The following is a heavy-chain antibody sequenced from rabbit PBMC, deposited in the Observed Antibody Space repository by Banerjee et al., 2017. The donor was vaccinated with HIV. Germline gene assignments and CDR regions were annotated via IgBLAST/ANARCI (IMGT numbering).Heavy chain of an antibody. CDR1: GFSFSSNW. Sequence: LEESGGGLVKPGGTLTLTCTVSGFSFSSNWICWVRQAPWKGLEWIACIDTNDGDTDYANWPKGRFTISKTSSTTVTLQMTSLTAADTATYFCARNYVNAFDPWGQGTLVTVS. V-gene: IGHV1S45*01. J-gene: IGHJ2*01. CDR2: IDTNDGDT. CDR3: ARNYVNAFDP. D-gene: IGHD1-1*01.